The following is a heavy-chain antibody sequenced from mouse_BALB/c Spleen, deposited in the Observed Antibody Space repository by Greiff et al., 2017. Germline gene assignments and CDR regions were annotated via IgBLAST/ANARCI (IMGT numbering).Heavy chain of an antibody. J-gene: IGHJ3*01. CDR1: GFSLTSYG. CDR3: ARGGYYGSSYEAWFAY. CDR2: IWAGGST. D-gene: IGHD1-1*01. V-gene: IGHV2-9*02. Sequence: VQLQESGPGLVAPSQSLSITCTVSGFSLTSYGVHWVRQPPGKGLEWLGVIWAGGSTNYNSALMSRLSISKDNSKSQVFLKMNSLQTDDTAMYYCARGGYYGSSYEAWFAYWGQGTLVTVSA.